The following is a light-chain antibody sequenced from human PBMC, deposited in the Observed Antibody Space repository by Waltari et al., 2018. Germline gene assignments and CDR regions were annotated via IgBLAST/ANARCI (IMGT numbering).Light chain of an antibody. CDR2: AVS. V-gene: IGLV2-14*01. CDR3: ISYTSSSTLV. CDR1: SSDVGGYNY. Sequence: QSALTQPASVSGSPGQSITISCPGTSSDVGGYNYVSWYQQHPGKAPKRGIYAVSKRASGVSNRFSGSKSGSTGSLTISGLQAEDEADYYCISYTSSSTLVFGGGTKLTVL. J-gene: IGLJ3*02.